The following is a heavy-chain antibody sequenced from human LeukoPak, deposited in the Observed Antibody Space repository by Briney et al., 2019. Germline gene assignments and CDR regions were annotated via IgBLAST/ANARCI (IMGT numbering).Heavy chain of an antibody. Sequence: GGSLRLSCAASGFTFSSYSMNWVRQAPGKGLEWVSSISGSSSYIYYAGSVKGRFTISRDNAKNSLYLQMNSLRAEDTAVYYCARADIVVVPAAMLPDYWGQGTLVTVSS. J-gene: IGHJ4*02. V-gene: IGHV3-21*01. CDR2: ISGSSSYI. CDR1: GFTFSSYS. D-gene: IGHD2-2*01. CDR3: ARADIVVVPAAMLPDY.